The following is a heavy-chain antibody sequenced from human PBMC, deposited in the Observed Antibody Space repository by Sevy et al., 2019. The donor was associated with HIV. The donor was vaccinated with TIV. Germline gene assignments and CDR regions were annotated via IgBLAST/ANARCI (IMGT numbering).Heavy chain of an antibody. CDR1: GGSISSSSYY. D-gene: IGHD7-27*01. CDR2: IYYSGST. V-gene: IGHV4-39*01. CDR3: ARSGLTAYYFDY. J-gene: IGHJ4*02. Sequence: SETLSLTCTVSGGSISSSSYYWGWIRQPPGKGLEWFGSIYYSGSTYYNPSLKSLVTISVDTSKNQFSLKLSSVTAADTAVYYCARSGLTAYYFDYWGQGTLVTVSS.